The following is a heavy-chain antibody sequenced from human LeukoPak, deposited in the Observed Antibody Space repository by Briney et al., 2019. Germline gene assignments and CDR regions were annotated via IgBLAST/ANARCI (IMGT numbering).Heavy chain of an antibody. J-gene: IGHJ6*03. CDR3: ATRTIFPYYYYMDV. Sequence: ASVQVSCKATGYTFTSYGISWVRQAPGQGLEWMGRLNPNSGGTNYAQKFQGRVTMTRDTSISTAYMELSRLRSDDTAVYYCATRTIFPYYYYMDVWGKGTTVTVSS. CDR2: LNPNSGGT. V-gene: IGHV1-2*06. D-gene: IGHD1-14*01. CDR1: GYTFTSYG.